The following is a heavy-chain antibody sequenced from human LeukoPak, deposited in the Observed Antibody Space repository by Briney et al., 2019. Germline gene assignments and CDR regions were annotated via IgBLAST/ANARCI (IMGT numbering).Heavy chain of an antibody. CDR3: ATGYGPMVQGVIIYY. J-gene: IGHJ4*02. Sequence: ASVKVSCKVSGYTLTELSMHWFGRLPGKGLGWLGGFDPEDGETIYAQKFQGRVTMTEDTSTDTAYMELSSLRSEDTAVYYCATGYGPMVQGVIIYYWGQGTLVTISS. CDR1: GYTLTELS. D-gene: IGHD3-10*01. V-gene: IGHV1-24*01. CDR2: FDPEDGET.